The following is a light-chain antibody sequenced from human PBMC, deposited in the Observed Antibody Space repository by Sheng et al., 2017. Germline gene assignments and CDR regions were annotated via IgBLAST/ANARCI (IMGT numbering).Light chain of an antibody. CDR1: QSVSIW. CDR3: QQYGSYPYT. J-gene: IGKJ2*01. Sequence: DIQMTQSPSTLSASIGDRVTITCRASQSVSIWLAWYQQKPGKAPKLLISKASNLETGVPSRFSGSGSGTEFSLTISSLQADDFAIYYCQQYGSYPYTFGQGTKVEI. V-gene: IGKV1-5*03. CDR2: KAS.